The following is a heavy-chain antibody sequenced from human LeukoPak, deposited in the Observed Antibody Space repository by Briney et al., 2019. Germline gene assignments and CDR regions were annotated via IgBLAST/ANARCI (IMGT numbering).Heavy chain of an antibody. D-gene: IGHD1-14*01. V-gene: IGHV4-34*01. CDR2: INHSGST. Sequence: SETLSLTCAVYGGSFSGYYWSWIRHPPGKGLEWMGEINHSGSTNYNPSLKSRVTISVDTSKNQFSLQLSSVTAADTAVYYSARGLRALPRNPQYYYYYMDVWGKGTTVTV. J-gene: IGHJ6*03. CDR3: ARGLRALPRNPQYYYYYMDV. CDR1: GGSFSGYY.